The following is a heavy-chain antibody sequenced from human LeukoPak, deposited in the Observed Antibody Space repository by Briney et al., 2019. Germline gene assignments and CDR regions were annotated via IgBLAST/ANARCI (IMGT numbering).Heavy chain of an antibody. CDR1: GYSFTSDW. CDR2: IYPGDSDT. Sequence: GESLKISCKGSGYSFTSDWIGWVRQMPGKGLEWMGIIYPGDSDTRYSPSFQGQVTISADKSISTAYLQWSSLKASDTAMYYCARRGPLDTAMVNEFDYWGQGTLVTVSS. CDR3: ARRGPLDTAMVNEFDY. V-gene: IGHV5-51*01. D-gene: IGHD5-18*01. J-gene: IGHJ4*02.